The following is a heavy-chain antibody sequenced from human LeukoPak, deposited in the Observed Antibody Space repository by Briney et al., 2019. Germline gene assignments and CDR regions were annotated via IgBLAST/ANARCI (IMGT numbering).Heavy chain of an antibody. CDR1: GYSFTSYW. CDR2: IYPGDSDT. J-gene: IGHJ4*02. D-gene: IGHD2-2*01. CDR3: ARRGDCSSTSCSYFDY. Sequence: GESLKISCQGSGYSFTSYWIGWVRQMPGKGLEWMGIIYPGDSDTRYSPSFQGQVTFSADKSISIAYLQWSSLKASDTAMYYCARRGDCSSTSCSYFDYWGQGTLVTVSS. V-gene: IGHV5-51*01.